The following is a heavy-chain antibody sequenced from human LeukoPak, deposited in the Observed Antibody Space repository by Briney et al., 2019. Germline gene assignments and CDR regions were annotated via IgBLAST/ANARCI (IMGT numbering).Heavy chain of an antibody. D-gene: IGHD6-19*01. J-gene: IGHJ4*02. Sequence: SETLSLTCTVSGGSISSSTYCWSWVRQPPGKGLEWIGCMYYSGNTYYSSSLKGRVTISLDTPKNQFSLKLSSVTAADTAVYYCARTRSGWYMGNDYWGQGTLVTVSS. V-gene: IGHV4-39*01. CDR3: ARTRSGWYMGNDY. CDR1: GGSISSSTYC. CDR2: MYYSGNT.